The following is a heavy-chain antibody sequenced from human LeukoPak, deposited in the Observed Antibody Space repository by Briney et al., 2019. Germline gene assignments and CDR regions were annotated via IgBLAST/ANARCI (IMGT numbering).Heavy chain of an antibody. D-gene: IGHD6-19*01. V-gene: IGHV4-59*08. Sequence: SETLSLTCTVSGGSISSYYWSWIRQAPGKGLEWIGYIYYSGSTNYNPSLKSRVTISVDTSKNQFSLKLSSVTAADTAVYYCARRNGWGYYFDYWGQGTLVTVSS. CDR3: ARRNGWGYYFDY. J-gene: IGHJ4*02. CDR1: GGSISSYY. CDR2: IYYSGST.